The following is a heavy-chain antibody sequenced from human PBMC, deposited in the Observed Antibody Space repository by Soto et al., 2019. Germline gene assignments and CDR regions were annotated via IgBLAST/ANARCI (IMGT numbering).Heavy chain of an antibody. CDR1: GGTFSSYA. D-gene: IGHD3-22*01. CDR2: IIPIFGTA. CDR3: ARGYYYPHGFSTLAY. V-gene: IGHV1-69*06. J-gene: IGHJ4*02. Sequence: RASVKVSCKASGGTFSSYAISWVRQAPGQGLEWMGGIIPIFGTANYAQKFQGRVTITADKSTSTAYMELSSLRSEDTAVYYCARGYYYPHGFSTLAYWGQGTLVPVSS.